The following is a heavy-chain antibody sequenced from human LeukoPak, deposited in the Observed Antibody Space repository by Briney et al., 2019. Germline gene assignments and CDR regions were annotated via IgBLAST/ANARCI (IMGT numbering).Heavy chain of an antibody. CDR3: ARDREPLPFYCSSTSCSPKNWFDP. V-gene: IGHV1-18*04. CDR2: PSAYNDNT. D-gene: IGHD2-2*01. Sequence: ASVTVTRKCSGYTFTSYGIGWLRQPPGQGLEGMGWPSAYNDNTNKAQKLQDRVNMTTDTSTSTAYMELRSLRSDDTAVYYCARDREPLPFYCSSTSCSPKNWFDPWGQGTLVTVSS. J-gene: IGHJ5*02. CDR1: GYTFTSYG.